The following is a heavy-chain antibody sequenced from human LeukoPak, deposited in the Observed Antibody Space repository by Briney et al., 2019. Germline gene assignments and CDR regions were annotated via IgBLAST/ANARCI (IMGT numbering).Heavy chain of an antibody. D-gene: IGHD6-19*01. V-gene: IGHV3-9*01. CDR3: AKGTSRWWFDWFDP. J-gene: IGHJ5*02. CDR2: ISWNSGTL. CDR1: GFTFGDYA. Sequence: PGGSLRLSCAASGFTFGDYAMHWVRQAPGKGLEWVSTISWNSGTLGYADSVKGRFTISRDNAKNSLYLQMNSLSAEDSAFYYCAKGTSRWWFDWFDPWGQGTLVTVSS.